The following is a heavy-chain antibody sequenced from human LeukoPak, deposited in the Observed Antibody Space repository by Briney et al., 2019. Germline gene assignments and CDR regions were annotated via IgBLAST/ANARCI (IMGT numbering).Heavy chain of an antibody. CDR3: ARDWGLRWYFDY. J-gene: IGHJ4*02. CDR2: IYYSGST. CDR1: GGSISSGDYY. D-gene: IGHD4-23*01. Sequence: SETLSLTCTVSGGSISSGDYYWSWIRQPPGKGLEWIGYIYYSGSTYYNPSLKSRVTISVDTSKNQFSLKLSSVTTADTAVYYCARDWGLRWYFDYWGQGTLVTVSS. V-gene: IGHV4-30-4*01.